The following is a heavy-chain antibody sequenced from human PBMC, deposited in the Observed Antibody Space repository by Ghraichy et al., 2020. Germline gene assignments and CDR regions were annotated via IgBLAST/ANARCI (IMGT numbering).Heavy chain of an antibody. J-gene: IGHJ3*02. CDR3: YGSSYYDNGFDI. CDR1: GFGFADYA. D-gene: IGHD3-22*01. Sequence: GESLNISCTASGFGFADYAMNWFRQAPGKGLEWVGLIRSKGYGGTTECAASVKGRFTFSRDDSKSIAYLQMNSLKTEDTAVYYCYGSSYYDNGFDIWGQGTMVTVSS. V-gene: IGHV3-49*03. CDR2: IRSKGYGGTT.